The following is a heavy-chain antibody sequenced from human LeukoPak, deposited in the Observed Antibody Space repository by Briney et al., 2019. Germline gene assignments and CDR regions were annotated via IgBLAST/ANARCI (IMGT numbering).Heavy chain of an antibody. CDR1: GYTFIGYY. Sequence: GASVKVSCKASGYTFIGYYIHWVRQAPGQGLEWMGWINPNSGGTNYAQNFQGRVTMTRDTSISTAYMELSSLASDDTAVYSCARAYSGFEAFDFWGQGTLVTVSS. D-gene: IGHD5-12*01. V-gene: IGHV1-2*02. CDR2: INPNSGGT. J-gene: IGHJ4*02. CDR3: ARAYSGFEAFDF.